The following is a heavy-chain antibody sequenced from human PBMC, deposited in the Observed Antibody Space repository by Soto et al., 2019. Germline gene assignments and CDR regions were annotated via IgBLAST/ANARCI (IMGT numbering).Heavy chain of an antibody. D-gene: IGHD6-19*01. J-gene: IGHJ5*02. Sequence: PGGSLRLSCAASGFTFDDYAMHWVRQAPGKGLEWVSGISWNSGSIGYADSVKGRFTISRDNAKNSLYLQMDSLRAEDTAVYYCAKFRHSSGWVNWFDPWGQGTVVTVSS. CDR1: GFTFDDYA. CDR2: ISWNSGSI. CDR3: AKFRHSSGWVNWFDP. V-gene: IGHV3-9*01.